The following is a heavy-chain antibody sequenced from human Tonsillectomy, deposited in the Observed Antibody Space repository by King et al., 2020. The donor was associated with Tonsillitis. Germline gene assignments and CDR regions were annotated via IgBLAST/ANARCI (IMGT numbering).Heavy chain of an antibody. J-gene: IGHJ3*02. CDR2: IYSGGST. D-gene: IGHD1-26*01. V-gene: IGHV3-66*04. Sequence: QLVQSGGGLVQPGGSLRLSCAASGFTVSGNYMSWLRQAPGKGLEWVSVIYSGGSTYYADSVKGRFTISRDNSKNTLYLQMNSLRAEDTALYYCARHRGVGTTEDAFDIWGQGTMVTVSS. CDR1: GFTVSGNY. CDR3: ARHRGVGTTEDAFDI.